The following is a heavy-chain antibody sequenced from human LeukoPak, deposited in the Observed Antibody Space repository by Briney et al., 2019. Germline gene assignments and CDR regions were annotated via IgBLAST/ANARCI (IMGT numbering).Heavy chain of an antibody. J-gene: IGHJ4*02. V-gene: IGHV4-39*01. CDR3: ARQATT. CDR1: GASISGSTYY. D-gene: IGHD4-17*01. Sequence: SETLSLTCTVSGASISGSTYYWGWIRQPPGKGLEWIGSIYYSGSTYYNPSLKSRVTISVDTSKNQFSLKLSSVTAADTAVYYCARQATTRGQGTLVTVSS. CDR2: IYYSGST.